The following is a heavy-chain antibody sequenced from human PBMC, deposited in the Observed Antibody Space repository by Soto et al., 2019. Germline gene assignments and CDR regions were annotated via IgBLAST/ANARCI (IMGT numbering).Heavy chain of an antibody. CDR2: IKSKTDGGTT. CDR1: GFTFSNAW. V-gene: IGHV3-15*07. Sequence: GGSLRLSCAASGFTFSNAWMNWVRQAPGKGLEWVGRIKSKTDGGTTDYAAPVKGRFTISRDDSKNTLYLQMNSLKTEDTAVYYCTTDEPYSGYDSPGGYYYYYGMDVWGQGTTVTVSS. CDR3: TTDEPYSGYDSPGGYYYYYGMDV. D-gene: IGHD5-12*01. J-gene: IGHJ6*02.